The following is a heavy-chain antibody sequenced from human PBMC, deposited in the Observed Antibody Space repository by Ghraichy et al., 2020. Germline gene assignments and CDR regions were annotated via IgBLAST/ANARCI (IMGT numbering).Heavy chain of an antibody. J-gene: IGHJ4*02. CDR1: GFTFSIYS. CDR2: ISSSSTTI. D-gene: IGHD3-3*02. Sequence: GGSLRLSCAASGFTFSIYSMNWVRQAPGKGLEWVSSISSSSTTIYYADSVKGRFTISRDNARNSLFPQMNSLIAEDTAVYYCASDSRIFGDGHWGQGTLVTVSS. V-gene: IGHV3-48*01. CDR3: ASDSRIFGDGH.